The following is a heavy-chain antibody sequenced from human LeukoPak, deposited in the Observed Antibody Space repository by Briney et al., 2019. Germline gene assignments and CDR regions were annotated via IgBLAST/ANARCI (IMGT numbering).Heavy chain of an antibody. D-gene: IGHD3-22*01. Sequence: SSVKVSCTASGGTFSSYAISWVRQAPGQGLEWMGIINPSGGSTSYAQKFQGRVTMTRDTSTSTVYMELSSLRSEDTAVYYCARDAKEHYYDSSGYYYWGQGTLVTVSS. CDR3: ARDAKEHYYDSSGYYY. CDR2: INPSGGST. CDR1: GGTFSSYA. J-gene: IGHJ4*02. V-gene: IGHV1-46*01.